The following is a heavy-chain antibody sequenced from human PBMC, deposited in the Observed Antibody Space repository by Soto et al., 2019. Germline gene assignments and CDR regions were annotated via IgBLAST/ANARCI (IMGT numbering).Heavy chain of an antibody. J-gene: IGHJ4*02. CDR3: ARDAPAVAVDY. D-gene: IGHD6-19*01. CDR2: IKQDGSEK. CDR1: GFTFSIYW. V-gene: IGHV3-7*05. Sequence: PAGLMKLSCAASGFTFSIYWMSWVRQAPGKGLEWVANIKQDGSEKYYVDSVKGRFTISRDNAKNSLYLQMNSLRAEDTAVYYCARDAPAVAVDYWGQGTLVTVSS.